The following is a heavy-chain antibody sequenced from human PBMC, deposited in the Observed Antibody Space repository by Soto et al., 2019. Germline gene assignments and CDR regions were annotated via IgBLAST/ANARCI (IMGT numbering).Heavy chain of an antibody. CDR2: ISSSSSTI. J-gene: IGHJ6*03. V-gene: IGHV3-48*01. Sequence: GGSLRLSCAASGFTFSSYSMNWVHQAPGKGLEWVSYISSSSSTIYYADSVKGRFTISRDNAKNSLYLQMNSLRAEDTAVYYCARDGGIWFGELLSSDYYYMDVWGKGTTVTVSS. CDR3: ARDGGIWFGELLSSDYYYMDV. D-gene: IGHD3-10*01. CDR1: GFTFSSYS.